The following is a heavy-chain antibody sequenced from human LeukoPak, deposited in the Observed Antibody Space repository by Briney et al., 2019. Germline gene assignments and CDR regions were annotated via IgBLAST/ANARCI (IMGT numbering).Heavy chain of an antibody. J-gene: IGHJ4*02. CDR3: IRDAKPTYGWYFDY. D-gene: IGHD3-10*01. Sequence: GWSLRLSCAASGFTFDDYTMHWVRQAPGKGLEWVSLISWDGGSAYYADSLDGRSTISRDNSSKSLFLQMNSLRTEDTALYYCIRDAKPTYGWYFDYWGQGTLVTVSS. V-gene: IGHV3-43*01. CDR2: ISWDGGSA. CDR1: GFTFDDYT.